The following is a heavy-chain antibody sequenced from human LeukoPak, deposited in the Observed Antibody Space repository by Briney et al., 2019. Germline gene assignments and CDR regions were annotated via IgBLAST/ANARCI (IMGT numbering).Heavy chain of an antibody. CDR2: IYYSGST. CDR3: AREHYTSGWYIRD. CDR1: GSSINTYY. D-gene: IGHD6-19*01. J-gene: IGHJ4*02. V-gene: IGHV4-59*01. Sequence: ETSETLSLTCTVSGSSINTYYWSWIRQPPGKGLEWIGYIYYSGSTNYNPSLKSRVTISIDTSKIQFSLKLTSVTAADTAVYYCAREHYTSGWYIRDWGQGTLVTVSS.